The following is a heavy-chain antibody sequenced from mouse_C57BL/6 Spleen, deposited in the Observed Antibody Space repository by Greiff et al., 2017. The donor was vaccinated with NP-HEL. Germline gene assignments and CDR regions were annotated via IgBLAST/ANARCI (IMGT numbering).Heavy chain of an antibody. CDR1: GYTFTSYW. D-gene: IGHD2-5*01. V-gene: IGHV1-52*01. CDR3: ARSNSNYGYFDV. J-gene: IGHJ1*03. CDR2: IDPSDSET. Sequence: QVQLKQPGAELVRPGSSVKLSCKASGYTFTSYWMHWVKQRPIQGLEWIGNIDPSDSETHYNQKFKDKATLTVDKSSSTAYMQLSSLTSEDSAVYYCARSNSNYGYFDVWGTGTTVTVAS.